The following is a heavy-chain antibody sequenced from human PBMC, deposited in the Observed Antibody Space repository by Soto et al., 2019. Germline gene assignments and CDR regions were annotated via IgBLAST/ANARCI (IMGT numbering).Heavy chain of an antibody. J-gene: IGHJ6*02. CDR2: IWYDGSNK. D-gene: IGHD6-25*01. CDR1: GFTFSSYG. Sequence: GGSLRLSCAASGFTFSSYGMHWVRQAPGKGLEWVAVIWYDGSNKYYADSVKGRFTISRDNSKNTLYLQMNSLRAEDTAVYYCERGAAYYYYYGMDVWGQGTTVTVSS. V-gene: IGHV3-33*01. CDR3: ERGAAYYYYYGMDV.